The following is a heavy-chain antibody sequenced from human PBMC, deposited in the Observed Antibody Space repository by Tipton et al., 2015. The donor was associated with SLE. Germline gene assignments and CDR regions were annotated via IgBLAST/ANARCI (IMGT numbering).Heavy chain of an antibody. D-gene: IGHD6-13*01. CDR1: GFTFSSYA. CDR3: AREARVAAAGTGGFDY. CDR2: ISYDGSNK. V-gene: IGHV3-30-3*01. Sequence: RSLRLSCAASGFTFSSYAMHWVRQAPGKGLEWVAVISYDGSNKYYADSVKGRFTISRDNSKNTLYLQMNSLRAEDTAVYYCAREARVAAAGTGGFDYWGQGTLVTVSS. J-gene: IGHJ4*02.